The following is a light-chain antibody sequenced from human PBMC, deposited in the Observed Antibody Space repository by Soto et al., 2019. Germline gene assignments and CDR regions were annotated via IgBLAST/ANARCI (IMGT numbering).Light chain of an antibody. J-gene: IGKJ1*01. V-gene: IGKV3-15*01. CDR2: GAS. CDR1: QSVSSN. CDR3: QQYNNWPPGT. Sequence: VMTQSPATLSVSPGERATLSCRASQSVSSNLAWYQQKPGQAPRLLIYGASTRATGIPARFSGSGSGTEFTLTINSLQSEDFAFYYCQQYNNWPPGTFGRGTKVDIK.